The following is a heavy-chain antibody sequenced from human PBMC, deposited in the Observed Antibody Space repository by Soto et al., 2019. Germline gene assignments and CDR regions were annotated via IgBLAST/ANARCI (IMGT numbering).Heavy chain of an antibody. CDR2: IYWNDDK. V-gene: IGHV2-5*01. Sequence: QITLKESGPTLVKPTQTLTLTCTFSGFSLSTSGVGVGWIRQPPGKALMWLALIYWNDDKRYSPSLKSRLTITKDTSKNQVVLKMTNMDPVDTATYYCAHRGGYCSGGSCYSHYYYGMDVWGQGTTVTVSS. D-gene: IGHD2-15*01. CDR1: GFSLSTSGVG. CDR3: AHRGGYCSGGSCYSHYYYGMDV. J-gene: IGHJ6*02.